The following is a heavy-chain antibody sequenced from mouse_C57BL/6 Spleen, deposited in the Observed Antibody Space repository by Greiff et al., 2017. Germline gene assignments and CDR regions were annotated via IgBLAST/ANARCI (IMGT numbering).Heavy chain of an antibody. D-gene: IGHD1-1*01. Sequence: VQLQQPGAELVKPGASVKMSCKASGYTFTSYWITWVKQRPGQGLEWIGDIYPGSGSTNYNEKFKSKATLTVDTSSSTAYMQLSSLTSEDSAVYYGARTPITTVVSYFDYWGQGTTLTVSS. CDR2: IYPGSGST. CDR3: ARTPITTVVSYFDY. J-gene: IGHJ2*01. V-gene: IGHV1-55*01. CDR1: GYTFTSYW.